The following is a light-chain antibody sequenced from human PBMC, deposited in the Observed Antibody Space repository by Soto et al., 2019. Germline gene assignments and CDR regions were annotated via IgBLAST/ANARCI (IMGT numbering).Light chain of an antibody. CDR3: TSYAGTNNPYV. Sequence: QSALTQPPSASGSPGQSVTISCTGTTIDVGGYNYVSWYQQHPGKAPRLMIYEVSKRPSGVPDRFSCSKSGNTASLTVSGLQAEDEADYYCTSYAGTNNPYVFGIGTKLTVL. CDR2: EVS. CDR1: TIDVGGYNY. V-gene: IGLV2-8*01. J-gene: IGLJ1*01.